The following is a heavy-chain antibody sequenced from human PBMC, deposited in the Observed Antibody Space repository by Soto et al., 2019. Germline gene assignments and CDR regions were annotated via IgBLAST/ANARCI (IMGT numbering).Heavy chain of an antibody. D-gene: IGHD5-18*01. Sequence: GESLKISCKGSGYSFTSYWISWVRQMPVKGLEWMGRIDPSDSYTNYSPSFQGHVTISADKSISTAYLQWSSLKASDTAMYYCAITWIQTYLDYWGQGTLVTVSS. CDR1: GYSFTSYW. J-gene: IGHJ4*02. CDR2: IDPSDSYT. CDR3: AITWIQTYLDY. V-gene: IGHV5-10-1*01.